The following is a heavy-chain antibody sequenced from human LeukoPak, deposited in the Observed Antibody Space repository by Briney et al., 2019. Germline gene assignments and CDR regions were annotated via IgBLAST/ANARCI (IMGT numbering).Heavy chain of an antibody. J-gene: IGHJ4*02. Sequence: ASVKVSCKASGYTFTSYYMHWVRQAPGQGLEWMGIINPSGGSTSYAQKFQGRVTMTRDTSTSTVYMELSSLRSEDTAVYYCARETDYCSSTSCPFGYWGQGTLVTVSS. CDR3: ARETDYCSSTSCPFGY. CDR2: INPSGGST. D-gene: IGHD2-2*01. V-gene: IGHV1-46*01. CDR1: GYTFTSYY.